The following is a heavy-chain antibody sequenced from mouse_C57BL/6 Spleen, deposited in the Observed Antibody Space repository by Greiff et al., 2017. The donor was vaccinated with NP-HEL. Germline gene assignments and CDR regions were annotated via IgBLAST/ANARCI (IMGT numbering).Heavy chain of an antibody. V-gene: IGHV5-6*01. Sequence: EVHLVEPGGDLVKPGGSLKLSCAASGFTFSSYCMSWVRQTPDKRLEWVATISSGGSYTHYPDRVKGRFTITRDNAKNTLYLQLSSLKSEDTAMYYCARHGEYGSSSWFAYWGQGTLVTVSA. J-gene: IGHJ3*01. CDR3: ARHGEYGSSSWFAY. CDR2: ISSGGSYT. CDR1: GFTFSSYC. D-gene: IGHD1-1*01.